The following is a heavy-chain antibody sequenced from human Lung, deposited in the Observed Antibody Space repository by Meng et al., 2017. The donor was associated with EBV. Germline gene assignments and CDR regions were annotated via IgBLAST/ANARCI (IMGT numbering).Heavy chain of an antibody. CDR2: IYHSEIT. CDR3: AVTRNCSGGSFFDY. V-gene: IGHV4-4*07. Sequence: QLPPPEPGPVPANPSATLTLTCTVSGGFIRTYSWSWIRQPAGKGLEYIGRIYHSEITDYNPSLKGRVTMSVDTSKNPFSLKLSSVTAADTAVYYCAVTRNCSGGSFFDYWGQGTLVTVSS. J-gene: IGHJ4*02. CDR1: GGFIRTYS. D-gene: IGHD2-15*01.